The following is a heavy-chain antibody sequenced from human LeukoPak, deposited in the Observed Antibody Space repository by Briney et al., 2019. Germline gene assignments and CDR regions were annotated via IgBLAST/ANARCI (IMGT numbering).Heavy chain of an antibody. CDR3: ATDRGWRTSGYCLYYFEY. J-gene: IGHJ4*02. D-gene: IGHD3-22*01. Sequence: GGSLRLSCAASGFICTNYFMSWVRQAPGKGLEWVASIKHDGSEKYYVDSVRGRFTISRDNTKNSLYLQMSSLRAEDTAVYYCATDRGWRTSGYCLYYFEYWGQGTLVTFSS. CDR2: IKHDGSEK. V-gene: IGHV3-7*01. CDR1: GFICTNYF.